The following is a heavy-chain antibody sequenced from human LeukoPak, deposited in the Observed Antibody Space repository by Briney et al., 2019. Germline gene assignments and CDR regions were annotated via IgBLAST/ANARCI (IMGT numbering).Heavy chain of an antibody. CDR3: VRQAVSGDSGIAY. J-gene: IGHJ4*02. Sequence: GGSLRLSCAASGFTFSNYWMHWVRQAPGQGLEWVSRINPDGSNSNYDDSVKGRFTMSRDNAKNTVYLQMDSLRAEDTALFYCVRQAVSGDSGIAYWGRGTLVTVSS. D-gene: IGHD2-21*02. CDR1: GFTFSNYW. CDR2: INPDGSNS. V-gene: IGHV3-74*01.